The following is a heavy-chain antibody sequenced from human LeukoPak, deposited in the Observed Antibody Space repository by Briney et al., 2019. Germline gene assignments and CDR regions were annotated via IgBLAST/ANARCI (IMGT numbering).Heavy chain of an antibody. Sequence: GGSLRLSCAASGFTFSSYGMHWVRQAPGKGLEWVAVISYDGSNKYYADSVRGRFTISRDNSKNTLYLQMNSLRAEDTAVYYCAKVSGSYSLTLDYWGQGTLVTVSS. CDR1: GFTFSSYG. CDR2: ISYDGSNK. J-gene: IGHJ4*02. CDR3: AKVSGSYSLTLDY. V-gene: IGHV3-30*18. D-gene: IGHD3-10*01.